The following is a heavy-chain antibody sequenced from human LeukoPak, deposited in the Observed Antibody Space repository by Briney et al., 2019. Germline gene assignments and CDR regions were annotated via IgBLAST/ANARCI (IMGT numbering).Heavy chain of an antibody. CDR2: IYHGGST. CDR3: ARRGYDSSGYYYAY. CDR1: GGSTSSSNW. V-gene: IGHV4-4*02. D-gene: IGHD3-22*01. Sequence: SETLSLTCAVSGGSTSSSNWWSWVRQPPGKGLEWIGEIYHGGSTNYNPSLKSRVTISVDKSKNQFSLKLSSVTAADTAVYYCARRGYDSSGYYYAYWGQGTLVTVSS. J-gene: IGHJ4*02.